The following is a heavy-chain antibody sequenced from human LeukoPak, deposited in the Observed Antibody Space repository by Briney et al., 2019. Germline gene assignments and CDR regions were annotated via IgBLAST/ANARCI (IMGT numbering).Heavy chain of an antibody. V-gene: IGHV1-69*13. Sequence: SVKVSCKASGGTFSSYAISWVRQAPGQGLEWMGGIIPIFGTANYAQKFQGRVTITADESTSTAYMELSSLRSEDTAVYYCARAGGQWLTTDYWGQGSLVTVSS. CDR1: GGTFSSYA. J-gene: IGHJ4*02. D-gene: IGHD6-19*01. CDR3: ARAGGQWLTTDY. CDR2: IIPIFGTA.